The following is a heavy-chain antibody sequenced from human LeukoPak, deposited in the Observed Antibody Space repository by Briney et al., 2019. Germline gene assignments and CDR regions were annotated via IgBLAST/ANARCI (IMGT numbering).Heavy chain of an antibody. Sequence: GGSLRLSCAASGFAFSDYYMSWIRQAPGQGLEWVSYISSSGSTLYYADSVKGRFTISRDNAKNSLYLQMNSLRAEDMAVYYCARDPDCGGDCHLDHWGLGTLVTVSS. D-gene: IGHD2-21*02. CDR2: ISSSGSTL. J-gene: IGHJ4*02. CDR3: ARDPDCGGDCHLDH. V-gene: IGHV3-11*04. CDR1: GFAFSDYY.